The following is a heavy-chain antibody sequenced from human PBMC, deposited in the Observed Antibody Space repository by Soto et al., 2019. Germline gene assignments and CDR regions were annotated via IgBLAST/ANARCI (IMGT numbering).Heavy chain of an antibody. D-gene: IGHD3-10*01. CDR2: IYYSGST. CDR3: ARVVESGSRAYYNAMDV. J-gene: IGHJ6*02. Sequence: PSETLSLTCTVSGGSISSGNYYWSWIRQPPGKGLEWIGYIYYSGSTYYNPSLKSRVTISVDTSKNQFTLKLSSVTAADTAVYFCARVVESGSRAYYNAMDVWGQGTTVTVSS. V-gene: IGHV4-30-4*01. CDR1: GGSISSGNYY.